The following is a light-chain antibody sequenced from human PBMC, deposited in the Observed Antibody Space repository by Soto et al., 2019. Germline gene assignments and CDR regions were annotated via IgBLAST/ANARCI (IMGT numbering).Light chain of an antibody. V-gene: IGLV1-40*01. CDR3: QSYDSGVSASV. J-gene: IGLJ2*01. CDR2: SDV. Sequence: QSALTQPPSVSGAPGQRVSISCSGSSSNIGAGFDVHWYQQFPGAAPKLLIYSDVNRPSGVPYRFSASKSGTSASLTITGLQTEDEAHYYCQSYDSGVSASVFGGGTQPTVL. CDR1: SSNIGAGFD.